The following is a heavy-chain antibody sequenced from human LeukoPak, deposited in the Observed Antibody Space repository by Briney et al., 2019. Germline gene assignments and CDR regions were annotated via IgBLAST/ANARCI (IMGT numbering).Heavy chain of an antibody. CDR3: VRGGGYSYGPGDH. J-gene: IGHJ4*02. V-gene: IGHV3-11*04. CDR1: GFTFSEDY. Sequence: GESLRLSCAASGFTFSEDYMSWIRQAPGKRLEWISYISSGSSTIYYADSVKGRFTISRDNAKNTLYLQMNSLRAEDTAVYYCVRGGGYSYGPGDHWGQGTLVTVSS. D-gene: IGHD5-18*01. CDR2: ISSGSSTI.